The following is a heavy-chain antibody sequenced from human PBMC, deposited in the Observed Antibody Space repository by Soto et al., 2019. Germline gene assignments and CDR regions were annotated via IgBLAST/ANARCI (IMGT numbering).Heavy chain of an antibody. CDR2: IIPIFGTA. Sequence: ASVKVSCKASGGTFSSYAISWVRQAPGQGLEWMGGIIPIFGTANYAQKFQGRVTITADESTSTAYMELSSLRSEDTAVYYCAIHLSSSWYNTGWFDPWGQGTLVTVSS. D-gene: IGHD6-13*01. V-gene: IGHV1-69*13. J-gene: IGHJ5*02. CDR3: AIHLSSSWYNTGWFDP. CDR1: GGTFSSYA.